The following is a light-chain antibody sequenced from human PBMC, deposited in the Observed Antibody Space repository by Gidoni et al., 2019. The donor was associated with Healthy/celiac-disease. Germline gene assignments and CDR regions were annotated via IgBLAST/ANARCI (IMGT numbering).Light chain of an antibody. V-gene: IGLV1-40*01. J-gene: IGLJ1*01. CDR2: GNS. CDR3: QSYDSSLSEV. Sequence: QSVLTPPPSVSGAPVQGVTISCTGSSPNTGAGYDVHWYQQLPGTAPKLLIYGNSNRPSGVPDRFSGSKSGTSASLAITGLQAEDEADYYCQSYDSSLSEVFGTGTKVTV. CDR1: SPNTGAGYD.